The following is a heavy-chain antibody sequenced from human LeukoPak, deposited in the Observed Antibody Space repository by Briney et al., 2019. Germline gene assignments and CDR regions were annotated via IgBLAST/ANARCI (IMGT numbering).Heavy chain of an antibody. CDR1: GFTFSRYW. CDR2: ISGSGSGGST. Sequence: GESLRLSCAAAGFTFSRYWMSWVRQAPGKGLEWVSSISGSGSGGSTYYADSVKGRFTISRDNSKNTLYLQMSSLIAEDTAVYYCAKSGYNRFDYWGQGTRVTVSS. CDR3: AKSGYNRFDY. J-gene: IGHJ4*02. D-gene: IGHD5-24*01. V-gene: IGHV3-23*01.